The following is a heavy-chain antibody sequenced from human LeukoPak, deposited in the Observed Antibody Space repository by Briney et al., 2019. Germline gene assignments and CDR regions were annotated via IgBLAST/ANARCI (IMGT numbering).Heavy chain of an antibody. Sequence: PGRSLKLSCAASGFTFSSFWIYWVRHAPGKGLVWVSRINGDGSETIYADSVKGRFTISRDNAKNTVYLQMNSLRAEDTAVYYCARVRMGDDFNPFDYWGQGTLVTVSS. CDR2: INGDGSET. J-gene: IGHJ4*02. D-gene: IGHD3-16*01. CDR1: GFTFSSFW. V-gene: IGHV3-74*01. CDR3: ARVRMGDDFNPFDY.